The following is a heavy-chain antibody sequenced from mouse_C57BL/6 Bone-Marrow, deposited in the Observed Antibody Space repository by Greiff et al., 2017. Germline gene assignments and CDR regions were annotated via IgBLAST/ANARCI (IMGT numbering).Heavy chain of an antibody. CDR2: IYPGSGNT. CDR3: ARWIGTVYFDY. D-gene: IGHD1-1*01. Sequence: QVQLQQSGAELVRPGASVKLSCKASGYTFTAYYINWVKQRPGQGLEWIARIYPGSGNTYYNEKFKGKATLTAEKSSSTAYMQLSSLTSEDSAVYFCARWIGTVYFDYGGQGTTLTVSS. V-gene: IGHV1-76*01. J-gene: IGHJ2*01. CDR1: GYTFTAYY.